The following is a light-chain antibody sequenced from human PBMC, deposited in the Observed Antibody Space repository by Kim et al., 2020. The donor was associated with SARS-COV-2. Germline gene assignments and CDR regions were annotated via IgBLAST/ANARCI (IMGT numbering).Light chain of an antibody. CDR2: GAS. CDR3: QQSPSFPLT. Sequence: DIQMAQSPSSVSASVGDRVTITCRATQGIGNWLAWYQQKPGKAPKLLIYGASNLQSGVPTRFSGSGSGTDFTLTITSLQPEDIATYYCQQSPSFPLTFGGGTKVEIK. J-gene: IGKJ4*01. V-gene: IGKV1-12*01. CDR1: QGIGNW.